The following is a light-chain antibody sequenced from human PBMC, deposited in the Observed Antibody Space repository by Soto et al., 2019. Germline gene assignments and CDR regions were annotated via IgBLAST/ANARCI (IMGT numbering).Light chain of an antibody. CDR3: QQYGSSPQYT. CDR1: QSVSSSY. V-gene: IGKV3-20*01. J-gene: IGKJ2*01. CDR2: GAS. Sequence: EIVLTQSPGTLSLSPGERATLSCRASQSVSSSYLAWYQQKPGQAPRLLIYGASSRATGIPDRFSYSGSGTDFTLTISRLEPEDFAVYYCQQYGSSPQYTFGQGTKLEIK.